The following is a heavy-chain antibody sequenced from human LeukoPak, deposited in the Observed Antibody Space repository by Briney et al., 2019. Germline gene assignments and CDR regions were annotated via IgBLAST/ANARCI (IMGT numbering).Heavy chain of an antibody. CDR2: ISNDGRDK. V-gene: IGHV3-30*18. Sequence: PGGSLRLSCAASGFSFSSYGMHWVRQAPGKGLEWVAGISNDGRDKKSAGSVKGRLTISRDNSKNTLYLQMNSLRAEDTAVYYCAKDLKIAAADYYFDYWGPGTLVTVSS. J-gene: IGHJ4*02. CDR3: AKDLKIAAADYYFDY. D-gene: IGHD6-13*01. CDR1: GFSFSSYG.